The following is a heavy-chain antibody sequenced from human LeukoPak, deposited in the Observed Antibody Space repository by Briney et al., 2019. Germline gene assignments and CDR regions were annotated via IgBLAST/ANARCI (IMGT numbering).Heavy chain of an antibody. V-gene: IGHV1-69*04. CDR1: GYTFTSYD. CDR3: ARAGFGATDPYYYYGMDV. CDR2: IIPILGIA. D-gene: IGHD3-10*01. J-gene: IGHJ6*02. Sequence: ASVKVSCKASGYTFTSYDINWVRQAPGQGLEWMGRIIPILGIANYAQKFQGRVTITADKSTSTAYMEPSSLRSEDTAVYYCARAGFGATDPYYYYGMDVWGQGTTVTVSS.